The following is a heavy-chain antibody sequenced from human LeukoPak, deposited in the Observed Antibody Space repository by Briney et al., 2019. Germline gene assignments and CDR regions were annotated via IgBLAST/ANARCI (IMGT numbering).Heavy chain of an antibody. V-gene: IGHV4-4*07. CDR3: ARDLVETIWSGHYYYYYGMDV. CDR1: GGSISSYY. Sequence: SETLSLTCTVSGGSISSYYWSWIRQPAGKGLEWIGRIYTSGSTNYNPSLKSRVTMSVDTSKNQFSLRLNSVTAADTAVYYCARDLVETIWSGHYYYYYGMDVWGQGTTVTVSS. D-gene: IGHD3-3*01. J-gene: IGHJ6*02. CDR2: IYTSGST.